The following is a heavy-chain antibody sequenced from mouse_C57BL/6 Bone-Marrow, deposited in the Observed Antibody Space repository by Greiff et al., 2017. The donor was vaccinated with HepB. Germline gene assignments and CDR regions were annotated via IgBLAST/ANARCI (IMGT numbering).Heavy chain of an antibody. CDR1: GYTFTTYP. Sequence: VQLQQSGAELVKPGASVKMSCKASGYTFTTYPIEWMKQNHGKSLEWIGNFHPYNDDTKYNEKFKGKATLTVEKSSSTVYLELSRLTSDDSAVYYCARGGYYYGSSSYYFDYWGQGTTLTVSS. V-gene: IGHV1-47*01. CDR3: ARGGYYYGSSSYYFDY. J-gene: IGHJ2*01. D-gene: IGHD1-1*01. CDR2: FHPYNDDT.